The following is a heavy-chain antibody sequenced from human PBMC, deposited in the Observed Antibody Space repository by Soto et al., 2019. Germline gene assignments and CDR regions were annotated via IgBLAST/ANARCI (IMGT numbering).Heavy chain of an antibody. CDR3: AKVHRGYCSSSSCLGEVYFDY. V-gene: IGHV3-23*01. Sequence: EGSLRLSCAASGFTFSSYAMSWVRQAPGEGLEWVSVISGSGGSTYYADSVKGRFTISRDNSKNTVYLQMKSLRAEDTAVYYCAKVHRGYCSSSSCLGEVYFDYWGQGTLVTVSS. CDR2: ISGSGGST. D-gene: IGHD2-2*01. CDR1: GFTFSSYA. J-gene: IGHJ4*02.